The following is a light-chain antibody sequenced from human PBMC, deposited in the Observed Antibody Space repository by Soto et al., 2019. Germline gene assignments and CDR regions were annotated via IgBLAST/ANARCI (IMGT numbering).Light chain of an antibody. J-gene: IGKJ2*01. CDR2: DAS. CDR3: QQYNSYSQDT. CDR1: QSISSW. V-gene: IGKV1-5*01. Sequence: DIQMTQSPSTLSASVGDRVTITCRASQSISSWLAWYQQKPGKAPKLLIYDASSLESGVPSRFSGSGSETEFTLATSSLQPDDFATYYCQQYNSYSQDTFGQGTKLEIK.